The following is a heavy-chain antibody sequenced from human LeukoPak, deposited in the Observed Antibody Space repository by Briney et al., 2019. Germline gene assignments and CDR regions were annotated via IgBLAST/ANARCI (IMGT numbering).Heavy chain of an antibody. CDR3: ARDRYVSQRYFDY. CDR2: IIPIFGTA. Sequence: SVKVSCKASGYTFTDYYIHWVRQAPGQGLEWMGGIIPIFGTANYAQKFQGRVTITADKSTNIAYMELSSLRSEDTAVYYCARDRYVSQRYFDYWGQGTLVTVSS. V-gene: IGHV1-69*06. CDR1: GYTFTDYY. D-gene: IGHD2-2*01. J-gene: IGHJ4*02.